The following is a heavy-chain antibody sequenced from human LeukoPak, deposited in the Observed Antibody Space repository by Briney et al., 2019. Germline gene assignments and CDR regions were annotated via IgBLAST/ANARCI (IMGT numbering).Heavy chain of an antibody. Sequence: TSQTLSLTCAVSGGSISSGGYSWSWIRQPPGKGLEWIGSIYYSGSTYYNPSLKSRVTISVDTSKNQFSLKLSSVTAADTAVYYCARVAPRVYLGGKPYALFDYLGQGTLVTVSS. CDR1: GGSISSGGYS. CDR3: ARVAPRVYLGGKPYALFDY. V-gene: IGHV4-30-2*03. D-gene: IGHD1-26*01. J-gene: IGHJ4*02. CDR2: IYYSGST.